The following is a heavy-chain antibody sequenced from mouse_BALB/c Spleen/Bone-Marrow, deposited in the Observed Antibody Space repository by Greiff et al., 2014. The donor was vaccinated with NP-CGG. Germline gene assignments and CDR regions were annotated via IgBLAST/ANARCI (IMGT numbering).Heavy chain of an antibody. D-gene: IGHD2-3*01. CDR3: ARVYLWYFDV. CDR2: IWAGGXT. Sequence: QVQLKESGPGLVAPSQSLSITCTVSGFSLTSYGVHWVRQPPGKGLEWLGVIWAGGXTXXXXALMXRLXXSKDNSKSQVFLKMNSLQTDDTAMYYCARVYLWYFDVWGAGTTVTVSS. CDR1: GFSLTSYG. V-gene: IGHV2-9*02. J-gene: IGHJ1*01.